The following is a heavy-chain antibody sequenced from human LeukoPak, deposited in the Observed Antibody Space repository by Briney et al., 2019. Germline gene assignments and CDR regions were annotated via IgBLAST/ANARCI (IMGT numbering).Heavy chain of an antibody. CDR2: IRYDGNIK. J-gene: IGHJ4*02. CDR1: GFSFSSYV. V-gene: IGHV3-30*02. Sequence: GGSLRLSCAASGFSFSSYVMHWVRQAPGKGLEWVAFIRYDGNIKYYAESVRGRFAISRDNSKNTLFLQMNSLRAEDTAVYYCAGGPGYCTGGTCFDYWGQGTLVTVSS. CDR3: AGGPGYCTGGTCFDY. D-gene: IGHD2-8*02.